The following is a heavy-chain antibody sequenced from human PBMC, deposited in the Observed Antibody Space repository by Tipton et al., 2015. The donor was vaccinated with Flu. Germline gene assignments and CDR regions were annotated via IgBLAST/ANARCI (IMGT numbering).Heavy chain of an antibody. CDR1: GFTFSSYG. CDR3: AKLEHCTNGVCSTYYYYGMDV. J-gene: IGHJ6*02. CDR2: ISYDGSNK. Sequence: SLRLSCAASGFTFSSYGMHWVRQAPGKGLEWVAVISYDGSNKYYADSVKGRFTISRDNSKNTLYLQMNSLRAEDTAVYYCAKLEHCTNGVCSTYYYYGMDVWGQGTTVTVSS. D-gene: IGHD2-8*01. V-gene: IGHV3-30*18.